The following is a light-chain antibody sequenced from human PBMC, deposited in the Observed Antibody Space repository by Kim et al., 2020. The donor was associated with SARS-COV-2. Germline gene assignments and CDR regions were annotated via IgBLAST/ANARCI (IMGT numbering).Light chain of an antibody. J-gene: IGLJ3*02. CDR3: SSHRGSNVFGV. CDR2: DVS. Sequence: QSALTQPASVSGSLGQSITISCTGTSSDVGRYTYVSWYQHHPGKAPKLILYDVSTRASGVSNRFSGSKSGNTASLTISGLQPDDEADYYCSSHRGSNVFGVLGGGTQLTVL. V-gene: IGLV2-14*03. CDR1: SSDVGRYTY.